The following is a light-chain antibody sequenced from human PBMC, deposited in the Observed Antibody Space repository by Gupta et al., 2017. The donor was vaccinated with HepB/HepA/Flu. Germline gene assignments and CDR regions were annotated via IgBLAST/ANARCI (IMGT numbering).Light chain of an antibody. CDR2: RNN. CDR3: AEWDDRLCCL. Sequence: HSVLTQPPPASGTAAQRVTITGSGSSTNIGTYKVYCYQQVPGTAPQLLNDRNNQRPSGVPDRFAGNKSGTSALLVISGLRSEDEAYYYCAEWDDRLCCLFGGGTKLTVL. V-gene: IGLV1-47*01. CDR1: STNIGTYK. J-gene: IGLJ2*01.